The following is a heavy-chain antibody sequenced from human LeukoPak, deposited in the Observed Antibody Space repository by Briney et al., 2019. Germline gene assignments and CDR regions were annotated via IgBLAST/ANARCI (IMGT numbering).Heavy chain of an antibody. CDR1: GFTFSNAW. Sequence: PGGSLRLSCAASGFTFSNAWMSWVRQAPGKGLEWVGRIKSKTDGGTTDYAAPVKGRFTISRDDSKNTLYLQMNSLRAEDTAVYYCAKGSHVVVTAIDYWGQGTLVTVSS. J-gene: IGHJ4*02. D-gene: IGHD2-21*02. CDR2: IKSKTDGGTT. CDR3: AKGSHVVVTAIDY. V-gene: IGHV3-15*01.